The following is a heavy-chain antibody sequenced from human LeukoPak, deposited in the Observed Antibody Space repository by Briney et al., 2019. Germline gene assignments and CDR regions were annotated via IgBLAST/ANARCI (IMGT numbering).Heavy chain of an antibody. V-gene: IGHV3-23*01. D-gene: IGHD6-13*01. CDR3: AKDRQLWPLYLIDY. J-gene: IGHJ4*02. Sequence: GGSLRLSGAGSGFTFSSSGMSWVRQAPGKGLEWISAISGSGGSTYYADSVKGRFTISRDNSKNTLYLQMNSLRAEDTAVYYCAKDRQLWPLYLIDYWGQGTLVTGSS. CDR1: GFTFSSSG. CDR2: ISGSGGST.